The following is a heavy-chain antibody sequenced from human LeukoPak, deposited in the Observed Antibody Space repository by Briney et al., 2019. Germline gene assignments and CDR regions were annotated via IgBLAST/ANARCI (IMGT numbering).Heavy chain of an antibody. D-gene: IGHD2-8*02. CDR1: GFTFSSYG. CDR2: IQYDGSNK. V-gene: IGHV3-30*02. J-gene: IGHJ4*02. Sequence: GGSLRLSCAASGFTFSSYGMHWVRQAPGKGLEWVAFIQYDGSNKYSADSVKGRFTISRDNYKNTLELQMNNLRAEDTAVYYFATYLGGVAYYFDYWGQGTLVSVSS. CDR3: ATYLGGVAYYFDY.